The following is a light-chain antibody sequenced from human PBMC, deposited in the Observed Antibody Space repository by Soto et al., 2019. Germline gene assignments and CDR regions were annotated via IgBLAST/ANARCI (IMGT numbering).Light chain of an antibody. CDR1: QSVRSSY. CDR3: QQRINWPPGVT. J-gene: IGKJ3*01. CDR2: DAS. V-gene: IGKV3-11*01. Sequence: QREKATLSCRASQSVRSSYLAWYQQKPGQAPRLLIYDASNRATGIPARFSGSGSGTDFTLTISSLEPEDFAVYYCQQRINWPPGVTFGPGTKVDIK.